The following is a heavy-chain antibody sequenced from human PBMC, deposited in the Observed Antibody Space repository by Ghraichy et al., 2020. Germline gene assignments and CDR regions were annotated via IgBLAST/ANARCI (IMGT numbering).Heavy chain of an antibody. CDR2: ISGSGGST. J-gene: IGHJ6*02. CDR3: AKERIASGSSYYYYGMDV. V-gene: IGHV3-23*01. CDR1: GFTFSSYG. Sequence: ETLSLTCAASGFTFSSYGMSWVRQAPGKGLEWVSLISGSGGSTDYADSVKGRFTISRDNSKNTLYLQMNSLRAEDTAVYYCAKERIASGSSYYYYGMDVWGQGTTVTVSS. D-gene: IGHD3-10*01.